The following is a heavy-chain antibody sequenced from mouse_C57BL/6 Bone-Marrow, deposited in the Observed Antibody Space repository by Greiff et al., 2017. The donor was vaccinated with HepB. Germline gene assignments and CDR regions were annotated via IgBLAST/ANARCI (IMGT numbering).Heavy chain of an antibody. J-gene: IGHJ3*01. V-gene: IGHV1-55*01. CDR2: IYPGSGST. Sequence: QVQLQQPGAELVKPGASVKMSCKASGYTFTSYWITWVKQRPGQGLEWIGDIYPGSGSTNYNEKFKSKATLTVDTSSSTAYMQLSSLTSEDSAVDYCARSDKNWDVKAYWGQGTLVTVSA. D-gene: IGHD4-1*01. CDR1: GYTFTSYW. CDR3: ARSDKNWDVKAY.